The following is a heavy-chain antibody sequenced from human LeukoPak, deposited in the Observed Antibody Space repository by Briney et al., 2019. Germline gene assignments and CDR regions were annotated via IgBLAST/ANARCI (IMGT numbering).Heavy chain of an antibody. CDR3: AKYYDSTGYYVY. CDR1: GFTFSSYA. J-gene: IGHJ4*02. V-gene: IGHV3-23*01. D-gene: IGHD3-22*01. Sequence: GESLRLSCAASGFTFSSYAMTWVRQALGKGLEWVSGISGSGVDTYYADSVKGRFTISRDNSKSTLYLQMNSLRAEDTAVYYCAKYYDSTGYYVYWGQGTLVTVS. CDR2: ISGSGVDT.